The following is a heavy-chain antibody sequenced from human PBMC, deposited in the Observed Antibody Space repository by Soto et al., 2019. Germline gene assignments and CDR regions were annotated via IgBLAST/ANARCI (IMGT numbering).Heavy chain of an antibody. D-gene: IGHD2-2*01. CDR1: GGSISSGGYY. Sequence: SETLSLTCTVSGGSISSGGYYWSWIRQHPGKGLEWIGYIYYSGSTNYNPSLKSRVTISVDTSKNQFSLKLSSVTAADTAVYYCARPYCSSTSCYGPHDAFDIWGQGTMVTVSS. CDR3: ARPYCSSTSCYGPHDAFDI. V-gene: IGHV4-61*08. CDR2: IYYSGST. J-gene: IGHJ3*02.